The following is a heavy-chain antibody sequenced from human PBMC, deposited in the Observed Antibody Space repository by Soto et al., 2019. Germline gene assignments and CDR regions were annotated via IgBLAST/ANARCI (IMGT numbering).Heavy chain of an antibody. J-gene: IGHJ4*02. V-gene: IGHV1-8*01. D-gene: IGHD3-3*01. CDR3: ARGPRESGEWLLFDY. CDR2: MNPDNGNS. CDR1: GYTFSTYE. Sequence: ASVKVSCKASGYTFSTYEINWVRRAAGQGLEWMGRMNPDNGNSGYAQKFQDRVTMTRNTSISTAYMELSSLRSDDTAVYYCARGPRESGEWLLFDYWGQGALVTVSS.